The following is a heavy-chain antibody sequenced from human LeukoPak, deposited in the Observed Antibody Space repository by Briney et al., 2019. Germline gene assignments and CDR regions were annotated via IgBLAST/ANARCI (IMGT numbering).Heavy chain of an antibody. J-gene: IGHJ2*01. Sequence: GGSLRLSCAASGFTFSTYWMHWVRQAPGKGLEWVAVVSSDGDNKYYADSVKGRFTISRDNSKNTLYLQMNGLRAEDTAVYYCATGSGGRYWYFDLWGRGTLVTVSS. CDR3: ATGSGGRYWYFDL. D-gene: IGHD2-15*01. V-gene: IGHV3-30*03. CDR2: VSSDGDNK. CDR1: GFTFSTYW.